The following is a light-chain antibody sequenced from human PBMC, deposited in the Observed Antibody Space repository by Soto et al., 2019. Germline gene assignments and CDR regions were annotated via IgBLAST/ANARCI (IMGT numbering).Light chain of an antibody. J-gene: IGLJ2*01. CDR2: DVN. CDR1: SSDVGGYNY. CDR3: SSYTGSSMV. V-gene: IGLV2-14*01. Sequence: QSALTQPASVSGSPGQSITISCTGTSSDVGGYNYVSWYQQHPGKAPKFMIYDVNNRPSGVSNRFSGSKSGNTASLTISGLQAEDEADYYCSSYTGSSMVFGGGTKLTVL.